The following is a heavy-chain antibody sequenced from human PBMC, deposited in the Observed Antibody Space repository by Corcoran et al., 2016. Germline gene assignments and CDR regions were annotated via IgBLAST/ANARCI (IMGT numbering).Heavy chain of an antibody. CDR2: INPKNGVT. CDR3: AREADLIY. J-gene: IGHJ4*02. CDR1: GYTFTGYY. V-gene: IGHV1-2*02. Sequence: QVQLVQSGAEVKKPGASVKVSYKASGYTFTGYYMHWVRQAPGQGLEWVGWINPKNGVTNYAQKFQGRITMTRDTSISAAYMELSSLISDDTAIYYCAREADLIYWGQGTLVTVSS.